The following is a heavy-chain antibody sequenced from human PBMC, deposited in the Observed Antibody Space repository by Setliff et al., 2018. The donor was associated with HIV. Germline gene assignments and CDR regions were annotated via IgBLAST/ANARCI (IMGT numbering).Heavy chain of an antibody. V-gene: IGHV3-33*06. J-gene: IGHJ4*02. CDR2: IWHDGSNQ. D-gene: IGHD3-16*01. CDR1: GFTFNDYA. Sequence: VGSLRLSCAASGFTFNDYAMHWVRQAPGKGLEWVAVIWHDGSNQYYADSVKGRFTISRDNSRNTQYLQMNSLSVEDTAVYYCVKNLYTEMWGEIFDSWGRGTLVTVSS. CDR3: VKNLYTEMWGEIFDS.